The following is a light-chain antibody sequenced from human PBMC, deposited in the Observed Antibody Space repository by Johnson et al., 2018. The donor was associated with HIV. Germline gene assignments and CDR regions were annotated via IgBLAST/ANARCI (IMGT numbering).Light chain of an antibody. V-gene: IGLV1-51*01. J-gene: IGLJ1*01. Sequence: TAPKLLIYDNNKRPSGIPGRFSGSKSGPSATLGITGLQTWDEADYYCGTWDSSLTSYVFGAGTKVTVL. CDR3: GTWDSSLTSYV. CDR2: DNN.